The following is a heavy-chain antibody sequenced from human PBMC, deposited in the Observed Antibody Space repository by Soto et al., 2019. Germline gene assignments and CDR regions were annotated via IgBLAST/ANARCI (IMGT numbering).Heavy chain of an antibody. D-gene: IGHD6-6*01. CDR2: IIPILGIA. V-gene: IGHV1-69*08. CDR3: ARDLGEQLAGEDY. CDR1: GGTFSSYT. Sequence: QVQLVQSGAEVKKPGSSVKVSCKASGGTFSSYTISWVRQAPGQGLEWMGRIIPILGIANYAQKFQGRVTITADKSTSTAYMELSSPRSEDTAVYYCARDLGEQLAGEDYWGQGTLVTVSS. J-gene: IGHJ4*02.